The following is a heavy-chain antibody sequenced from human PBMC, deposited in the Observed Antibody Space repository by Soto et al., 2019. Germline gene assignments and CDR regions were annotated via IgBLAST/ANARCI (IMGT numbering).Heavy chain of an antibody. CDR1: GFTLSSYG. CDR2: IWFDGMTK. D-gene: IGHD2-21*02. V-gene: IGHV3-33*01. J-gene: IGHJ4*02. CDR3: AGDRYSGDSIFDN. Sequence: QVQLVESGGGVVQPGRSLRVSCAVSGFTLSSYGMHWVRQAPGKGLEWVAVIWFDGMTKFYADSVTGRFTISRDTSTNTVYLQMDSVRVEDTAMYYCAGDRYSGDSIFDNWGQGTLVTVSS.